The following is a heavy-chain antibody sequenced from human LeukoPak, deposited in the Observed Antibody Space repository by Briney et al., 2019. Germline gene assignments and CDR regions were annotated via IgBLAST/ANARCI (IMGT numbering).Heavy chain of an antibody. CDR2: INHSGST. CDR1: GGSISSSSYY. J-gene: IGHJ4*02. D-gene: IGHD3-10*01. V-gene: IGHV4-39*07. CDR3: ARGYYAVRGVDR. Sequence: PSETLSLTCTVSGGSISSSSYYWGWIRQPPGKGLEWIGEINHSGSTNYNPSLKSRVTISVDTSKNQFSLKLSSVTAADTAVYYCARGYYAVRGVDRWGQGTLVTVSS.